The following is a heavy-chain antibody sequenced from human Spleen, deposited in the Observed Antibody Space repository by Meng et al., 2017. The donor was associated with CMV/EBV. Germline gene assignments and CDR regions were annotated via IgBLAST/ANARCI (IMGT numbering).Heavy chain of an antibody. CDR1: GGSISSYY. Sequence: SETLSLTCTVSGGSISSYYWSWIRQPPGKGLEWIGYIYYSGSTNYNPSLKSRVTISVDTSKNQFSLKLSAVTAADTAVYYCARGRSRSGTGYLGPWGQGTLVTVSS. CDR2: IYYSGST. J-gene: IGHJ5*02. D-gene: IGHD3/OR15-3a*01. CDR3: ARGRSRSGTGYLGP. V-gene: IGHV4-59*01.